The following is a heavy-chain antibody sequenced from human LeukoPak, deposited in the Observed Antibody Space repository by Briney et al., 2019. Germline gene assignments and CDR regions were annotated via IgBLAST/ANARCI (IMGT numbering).Heavy chain of an antibody. CDR3: ARGSSGALSRWEYYYYMDV. J-gene: IGHJ6*03. CDR1: EFTFSSYD. V-gene: IGHV3-13*01. CDR2: IGTAGDT. D-gene: IGHD2-15*01. Sequence: PGGSLRLSCAASEFTFSSYDMHWVRQATGKGLEWVSAIGTAGDTYYPGSVKGRFTISRENAKNSLYLQMNSLRAGDTAVYYCARGSSGALSRWEYYYYMDVWGKGTTVTVSS.